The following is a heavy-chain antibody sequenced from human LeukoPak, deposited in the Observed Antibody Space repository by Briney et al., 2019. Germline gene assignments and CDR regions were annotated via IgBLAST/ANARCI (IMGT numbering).Heavy chain of an antibody. Sequence: GGSLRLSCAASGFTFSSYGMHWVRQAPGKGLEWVAFIRYDGSNKYYADSVKGRFTISRDNSKNTLYLQMNSLRAEDTAVYYCAKDMKDYYDSSGDYPPGAFDIWGQGTMVTVSS. CDR3: AKDMKDYYDSSGDYPPGAFDI. J-gene: IGHJ3*02. V-gene: IGHV3-30*02. D-gene: IGHD3-22*01. CDR1: GFTFSSYG. CDR2: IRYDGSNK.